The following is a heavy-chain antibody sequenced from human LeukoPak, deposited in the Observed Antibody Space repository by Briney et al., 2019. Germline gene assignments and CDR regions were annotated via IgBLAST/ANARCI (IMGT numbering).Heavy chain of an antibody. CDR1: GFSISTIY. CDR2: INVDGTAE. Sequence: GSLRLSCAASGFSISTIYMSWVRQTPGQGLEWVANINVDGTAEYYVDSVKGRFTISRDNAKNSLYLQMNSLRAEDTAVYYCARDPYRFAFDIWGQGTVVLVSS. D-gene: IGHD1-26*01. J-gene: IGHJ3*02. V-gene: IGHV3-7*03. CDR3: ARDPYRFAFDI.